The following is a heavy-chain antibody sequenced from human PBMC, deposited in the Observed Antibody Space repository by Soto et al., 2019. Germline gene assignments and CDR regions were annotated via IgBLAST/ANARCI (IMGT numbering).Heavy chain of an antibody. Sequence: ASVRVSCKASGCTFTRYYMHWVRQAPGQGLEWMGIINPSGGSTSYAQKFQGRVTMTRDTSTSTVYMELSSLRSEDTAVYYCARESMSAREVDPYWGQGTLVTVSS. D-gene: IGHD1-26*01. J-gene: IGHJ4*02. CDR3: ARESMSAREVDPY. CDR1: GCTFTRYY. CDR2: INPSGGST. V-gene: IGHV1-46*01.